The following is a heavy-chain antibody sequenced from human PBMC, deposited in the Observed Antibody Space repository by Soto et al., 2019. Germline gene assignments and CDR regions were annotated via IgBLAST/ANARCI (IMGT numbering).Heavy chain of an antibody. Sequence: SETLSLTCTASGDSISTFYWSWIRQPPGKGLEWIGYIYYTGSTNYNPSLKSRVTMSVDTSKKQFSLKLTSVTAADTAVYYCARQRGNYFDYWGQGSLVTVSS. J-gene: IGHJ4*02. CDR3: ARQRGNYFDY. CDR2: IYYTGST. D-gene: IGHD3-10*01. V-gene: IGHV4-59*01. CDR1: GDSISTFY.